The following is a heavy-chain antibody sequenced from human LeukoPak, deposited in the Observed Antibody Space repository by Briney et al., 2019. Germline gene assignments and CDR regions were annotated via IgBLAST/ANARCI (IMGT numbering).Heavy chain of an antibody. CDR1: GFTFSSYA. D-gene: IGHD3-10*01. Sequence: GGSLRLSCAASGFTFSSYAMHWVRQAPGKGLEWVAFISYDGSNIYYADSVKGRFTVSRDNSKNTLYLQMNSLRAEDTAVYYCARDVLGYGSGSYYFLWGQGTLVTVSS. V-gene: IGHV3-30-3*01. CDR3: ARDVLGYGSGSYYFL. CDR2: ISYDGSNI. J-gene: IGHJ4*02.